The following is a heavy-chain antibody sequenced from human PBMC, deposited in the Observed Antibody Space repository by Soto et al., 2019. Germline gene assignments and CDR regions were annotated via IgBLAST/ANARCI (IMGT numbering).Heavy chain of an antibody. J-gene: IGHJ4*02. D-gene: IGHD3-10*01. Sequence: SETLSLTCTVSGGSISRYYWSWIRQPPGKGLEWIGYFYYSGSTNYNPSLKSRVTISVDTSKNQFSLKLSSVTAADTAVYYCGGDGCNPLARGARGTVLPVSS. CDR1: GGSISRYY. CDR2: FYYSGST. V-gene: IGHV4-59*01. CDR3: GGDGCNPLAR.